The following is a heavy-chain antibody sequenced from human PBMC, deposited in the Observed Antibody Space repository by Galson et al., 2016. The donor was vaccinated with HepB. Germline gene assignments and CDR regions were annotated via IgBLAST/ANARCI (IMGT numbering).Heavy chain of an antibody. V-gene: IGHV1-69*13. Sequence: SVKVSCKASGGSLSNNGVSWVRQAPGQGLEWMGGIITIFGRANYAQRFQGRVTITVDESTNTAYMELSRLRYEDTAVYFCARLHTEPGAHYWYFDLWGRGTLVTVSS. CDR3: ARLHTEPGAHYWYFDL. D-gene: IGHD2-2*01. CDR2: IITIFGRA. J-gene: IGHJ2*01. CDR1: GGSLSNNG.